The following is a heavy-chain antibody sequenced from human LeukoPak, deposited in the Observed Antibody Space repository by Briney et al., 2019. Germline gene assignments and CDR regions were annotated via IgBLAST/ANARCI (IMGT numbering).Heavy chain of an antibody. CDR3: ARDGYNNPLGPCDY. V-gene: IGHV3-64*01. Sequence: GGSLRLSCAASGFTFSSYAMHWVRQAPGKGLEYVSAISSNGGSTYYANSVKGRFTISRDNSKNTLYLQMGSLRAEDMAVYYCARDGYNNPLGPCDYWGQGTLVTVSS. J-gene: IGHJ4*02. D-gene: IGHD5-24*01. CDR2: ISSNGGST. CDR1: GFTFSSYA.